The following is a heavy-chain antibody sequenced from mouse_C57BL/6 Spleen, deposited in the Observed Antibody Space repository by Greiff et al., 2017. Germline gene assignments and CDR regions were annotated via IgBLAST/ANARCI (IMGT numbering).Heavy chain of an antibody. Sequence: QVQLQQPGAELVRPVSSVQLSCTASGYTFTSYWMHWVKQRPIQGLEWIGNIYPSDSETHYNQKFKDKATLTVDKSSSTAYMQLSSLTSEDSAVYYCARTGCTTVVATRYAMDYWGQGTSVTVSS. D-gene: IGHD1-1*01. V-gene: IGHV1-52*01. CDR3: ARTGCTTVVATRYAMDY. CDR2: IYPSDSET. J-gene: IGHJ4*01. CDR1: GYTFTSYW.